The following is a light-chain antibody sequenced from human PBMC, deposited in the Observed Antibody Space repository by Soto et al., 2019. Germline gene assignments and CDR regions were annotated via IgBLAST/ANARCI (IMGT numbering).Light chain of an antibody. J-gene: IGKJ1*01. Sequence: EIVMTQSPATLSVSPGERATLSCRASQSISSDLAWYQHKPGQAPRLLIYGASTRATGIPARFSGRGSGTEFTLTISSLQSVDFAVYYCQQYDKWPQTFGQGTK. CDR3: QQYDKWPQT. V-gene: IGKV3-15*01. CDR1: QSISSD. CDR2: GAS.